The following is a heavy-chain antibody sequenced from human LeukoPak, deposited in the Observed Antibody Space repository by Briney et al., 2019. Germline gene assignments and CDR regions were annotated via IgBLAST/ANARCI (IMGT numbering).Heavy chain of an antibody. CDR2: ISYDGSNK. D-gene: IGHD6-13*01. V-gene: IGHV3-30-3*01. J-gene: IGHJ6*02. CDR1: GFTFSSYA. Sequence: GSLRLSCAASGFTFSSYAMHWVRQAPGKGLEWVAVISYDGSNKYYADSVKGRFTISRDNSKNTLYLQMNSLRAEDTAVYYCARGGGPDLQQLVGYYYYGMDVWGQGTTVTVSS. CDR3: ARGGGPDLQQLVGYYYYGMDV.